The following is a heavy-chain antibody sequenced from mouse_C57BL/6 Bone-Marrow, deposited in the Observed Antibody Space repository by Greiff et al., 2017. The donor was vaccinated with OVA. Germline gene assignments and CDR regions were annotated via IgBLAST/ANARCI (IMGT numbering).Heavy chain of an antibody. CDR3: ARDEGYDGAWFAY. V-gene: IGHV5-4*01. CDR2: ISDGGSYT. D-gene: IGHD2-3*01. CDR1: GFTFSSYA. Sequence: DVQLQESGGGLVKPGGSLKLSCAASGFTFSSYAMSWVRQTPEKRLEWVATISDGGSYTYYPDNVKGRFTISRDNAKNNLYLQMSHLKSEDTAMYYCARDEGYDGAWFAYWGQGTLVTVSA. J-gene: IGHJ3*01.